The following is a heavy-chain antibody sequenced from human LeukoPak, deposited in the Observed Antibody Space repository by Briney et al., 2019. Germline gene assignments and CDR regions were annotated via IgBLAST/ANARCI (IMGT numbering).Heavy chain of an antibody. D-gene: IGHD5-24*01. CDR2: VNPKSGGA. CDR3: AKTVRDGYNYYYFDY. CDR1: GYTFTGYY. Sequence: ASVKVSCKAPGYTFTGYYMHWVRQAPGQGLEWMGWVNPKSGGANYAQKFKGRVTMTWDTSISTAYMELSSLRSEDTAVYYCAKTVRDGYNYYYFDYWGQGTLVTVSS. J-gene: IGHJ4*02. V-gene: IGHV1-2*02.